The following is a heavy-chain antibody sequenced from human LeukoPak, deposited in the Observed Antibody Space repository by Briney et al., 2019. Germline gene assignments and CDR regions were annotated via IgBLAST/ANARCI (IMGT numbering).Heavy chain of an antibody. D-gene: IGHD7-27*01. Sequence: GESLKISCKGSGYIFTSYSIACVRQTPGTGLEWMGVIYPYDSEIRYSPSFQGQVTISADKSISTAYLQWSSLKASDTAMYYCARPNWARRYVDYWGQGTLVTVSS. J-gene: IGHJ4*02. CDR3: ARPNWARRYVDY. CDR1: GYIFTSYS. CDR2: IYPYDSEI. V-gene: IGHV5-51*01.